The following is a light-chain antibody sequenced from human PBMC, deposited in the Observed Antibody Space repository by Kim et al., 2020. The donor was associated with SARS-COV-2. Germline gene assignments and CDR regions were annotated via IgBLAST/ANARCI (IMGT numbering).Light chain of an antibody. CDR2: EDN. CDR1: SGSIASNY. J-gene: IGLJ3*02. Sequence: FMLTQPHSVSESPGKTVTISCTRSSGSIASNYVQWYQQRPGSAPTTVIYEDNQRPSGVPDRFSGSIDSSSNSASLTISGLKTEDEADYYCQSYDSSIPWVFGGGTQLTVL. CDR3: QSYDSSIPWV. V-gene: IGLV6-57*04.